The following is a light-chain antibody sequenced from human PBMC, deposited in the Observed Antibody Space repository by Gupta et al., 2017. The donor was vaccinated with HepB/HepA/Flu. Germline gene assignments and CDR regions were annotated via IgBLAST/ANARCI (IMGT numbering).Light chain of an antibody. J-gene: IGKJ1*01. V-gene: IGKV3-20*01. Sequence: EIVLTQSPDTLSLTPGERATLCCRASQSVSSSLAWYQQKPGQAPRVLIYASSSRATGVPDRFSGSGFGTDFTLTISRLQPEDFAVYYCQQYGCSPRTFGQGTKVEI. CDR3: QQYGCSPRT. CDR1: QSVSSS. CDR2: ASS.